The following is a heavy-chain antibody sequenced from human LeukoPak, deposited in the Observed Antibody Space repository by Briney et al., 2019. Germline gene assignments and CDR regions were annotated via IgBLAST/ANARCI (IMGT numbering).Heavy chain of an antibody. CDR1: GGSISSSSYY. J-gene: IGHJ4*02. Sequence: SETLSLTCTVSGGSISSSSYYWGWIRQPPGKGLEWIGSIYYSGSTYYNPSLKSRVTISVDTSKNQFSLKLSSVTPEDTAVYYCARDTSTVFWRTVYYFDYWGQGTLVTVSS. V-gene: IGHV4-39*02. CDR2: IYYSGST. CDR3: ARDTSTVFWRTVYYFDY. D-gene: IGHD3-3*01.